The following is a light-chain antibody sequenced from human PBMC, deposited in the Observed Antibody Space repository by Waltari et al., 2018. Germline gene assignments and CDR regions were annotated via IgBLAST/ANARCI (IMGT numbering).Light chain of an antibody. CDR3: SSYTTSSAPGV. V-gene: IGLV2-14*01. Sequence: QSALTQPASVSGSPGQSITISCSGTDSDVGAYDFVSWYQQPPGKAPHLIIYEVSNRPSGISNRCLASKSGNTASLTSSGLQAEDEADYYCSSYTTSSAPGVFGTGTRVTVL. CDR1: DSDVGAYDF. J-gene: IGLJ1*01. CDR2: EVS.